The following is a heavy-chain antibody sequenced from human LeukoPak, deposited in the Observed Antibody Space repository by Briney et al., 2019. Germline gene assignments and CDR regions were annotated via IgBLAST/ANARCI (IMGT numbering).Heavy chain of an antibody. CDR2: IKQDGSEK. J-gene: IGHJ6*03. V-gene: IGHV3-7*01. CDR3: AKGSKLLVFTRDHHMDV. Sequence: PGGSLRLSCAASGFTFSSYWMSWVRQAPGKGLEWVANIKQDGSEKYYVDSVKGRFTISRDNAKNSLYLQMNSLRAEDTAVYYCAKGSKLLVFTRDHHMDVWGKGTTVTISS. D-gene: IGHD3-9*01. CDR1: GFTFSSYW.